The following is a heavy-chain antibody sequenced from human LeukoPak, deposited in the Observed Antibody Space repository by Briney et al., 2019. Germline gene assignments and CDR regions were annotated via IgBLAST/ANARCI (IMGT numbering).Heavy chain of an antibody. D-gene: IGHD2-15*01. V-gene: IGHV1-69*05. CDR2: IIPIFGTG. Sequence: SVKVSCKAPGDTFNNYAISWVRQASGQGLEWMGGIIPIFGTGKYAPKFEGRVTLTTDDSTNTVYMELHRLTSDDTAVYYCAREGARGFCSGGSCYSGFDHWGQGTLVTVS. CDR1: GDTFNNYA. CDR3: AREGARGFCSGGSCYSGFDH. J-gene: IGHJ4*02.